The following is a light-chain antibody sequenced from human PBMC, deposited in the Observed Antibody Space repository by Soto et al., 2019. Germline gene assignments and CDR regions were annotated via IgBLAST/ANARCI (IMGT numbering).Light chain of an antibody. CDR1: SSDVGGYHY. V-gene: IGLV2-14*01. J-gene: IGLJ3*02. Sequence: QSVLTQPASVSGSPGQSITISCTGTSSDVGGYHYVSWYQQHPGKAPKLMIYDVSSRPSGVSNRFSGSKSGSTASLTISGIQADDEAVYYCSSCSSSSTVLFGGGTKLTVL. CDR2: DVS. CDR3: SSCSSSSTVL.